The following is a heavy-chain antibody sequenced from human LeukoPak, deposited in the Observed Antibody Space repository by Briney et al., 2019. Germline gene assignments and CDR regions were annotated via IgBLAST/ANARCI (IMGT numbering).Heavy chain of an antibody. J-gene: IGHJ1*01. CDR1: GFTFSSYS. CDR3: YGANAEN. D-gene: IGHD4-23*01. CDR2: ISSSSTI. V-gene: IGHV3-48*02. Sequence: GGSLRLSCAASGFTFSSYSMNWVRQAPGKGLEWVSYISSSSTIYYADSVKGRFTISRDNAKNSLYLQMNSLRDEDTAVYYCYGANAENWGQGTLVIVSS.